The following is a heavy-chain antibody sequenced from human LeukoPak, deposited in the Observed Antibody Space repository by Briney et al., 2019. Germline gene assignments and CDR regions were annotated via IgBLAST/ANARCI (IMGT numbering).Heavy chain of an antibody. V-gene: IGHV5-51*01. D-gene: IGHD2-15*01. CDR2: TYHGHSDT. CDR1: GYSFTTYW. CDR3: ARQAGDMAFFDY. J-gene: IGHJ4*02. Sequence: GESLKISCKGSGYSFTTYWIGWVRQMPGKGLERMGITYHGHSDTSYNTSFQGKVTISADKSISTAYLQWSSLKDSDTAMYYCARQAGDMAFFDYWGQGTLVTVSS.